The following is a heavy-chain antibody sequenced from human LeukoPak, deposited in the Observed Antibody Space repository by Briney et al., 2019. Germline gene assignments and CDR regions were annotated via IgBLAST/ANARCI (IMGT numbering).Heavy chain of an antibody. Sequence: PGGSLRLSCAASGFTFSSYAMHWVRQAPGKGLEWVAVISYDGSNKYYADSVKGRFTISRDNSKNTLYLQMNSLRVEDTAVYYCARFVAVAGKGRDYWGQGTLVTVSS. CDR1: GFTFSSYA. D-gene: IGHD6-19*01. CDR2: ISYDGSNK. J-gene: IGHJ4*02. CDR3: ARFVAVAGKGRDY. V-gene: IGHV3-30*04.